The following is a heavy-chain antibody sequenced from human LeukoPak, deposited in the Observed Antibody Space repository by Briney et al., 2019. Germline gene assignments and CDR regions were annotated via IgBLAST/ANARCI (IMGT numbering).Heavy chain of an antibody. CDR2: ISSASNTI. V-gene: IGHV3-48*01. J-gene: IGHJ5*02. Sequence: GGSLRLSCAASGFTFSSYSMNWVRQAPGKGLEWVSYISSASNTIYYADSVKGRFTISRGNAKNSLYLQMNSLRAEDTAMYYCARDGWFGDYNWFDPWGQGTLVTVSS. D-gene: IGHD3-10*01. CDR1: GFTFSSYS. CDR3: ARDGWFGDYNWFDP.